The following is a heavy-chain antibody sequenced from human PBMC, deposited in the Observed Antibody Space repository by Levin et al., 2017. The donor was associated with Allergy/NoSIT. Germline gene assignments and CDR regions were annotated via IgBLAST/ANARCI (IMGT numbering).Heavy chain of an antibody. J-gene: IGHJ1*01. CDR2: ISGSGDST. CDR3: AKGAGSSARDSGTH. V-gene: IGHV3-23*01. D-gene: IGHD2-2*01. Sequence: GESLKISCAASGVTFSSYGMTWVRQAPGKGLEWVASISGSGDSTFYADSLKGRFTISRDNSKSTLYLRMNSLRAGDTAVYYCAKGAGSSARDSGTHWGQGTLVTVSS. CDR1: GVTFSSYG.